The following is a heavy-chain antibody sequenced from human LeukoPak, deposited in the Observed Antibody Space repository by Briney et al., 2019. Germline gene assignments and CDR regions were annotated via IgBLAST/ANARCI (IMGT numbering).Heavy chain of an antibody. CDR2: IKTKADRGTI. CDR1: DLTFSHAW. Sequence: GGSLRLSCAASDLTFSHAWMNWVRQAPGRGLEWVGRIKTKADRGTIDYAAPVKGRFTISRDDSKNTLYLQMNSLKIEDTGFYYCTCSLGYGGNSWYDYWGQGTLVTVSS. D-gene: IGHD4-23*01. CDR3: TCSLGYGGNSWYDY. J-gene: IGHJ4*01. V-gene: IGHV3-15*07.